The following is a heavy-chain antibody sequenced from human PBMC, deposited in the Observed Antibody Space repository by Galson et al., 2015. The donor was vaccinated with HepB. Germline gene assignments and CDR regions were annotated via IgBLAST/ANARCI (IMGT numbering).Heavy chain of an antibody. J-gene: IGHJ4*02. CDR3: ARFSDSGDYFDY. Sequence: QSGAEVKKPGESLKISCKGSGYSFTSYWIGWVRQMPGKGLEWMGIIYPGDSDTRYSPSFQGQVTFSVDKSISTAYLQWSSLKASDAAIYFCARFSDSGDYFDYWGQGTVVTVSS. D-gene: IGHD6-25*01. CDR1: GYSFTSYW. CDR2: IYPGDSDT. V-gene: IGHV5-51*01.